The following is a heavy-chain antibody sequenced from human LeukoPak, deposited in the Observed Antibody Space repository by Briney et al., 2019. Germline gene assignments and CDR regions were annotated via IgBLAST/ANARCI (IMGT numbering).Heavy chain of an antibody. D-gene: IGHD3-22*01. CDR2: ISWNSGSI. CDR1: GFTFDDYA. CDR3: AKDAYYYDSSGPMDV. Sequence: PGGSLRLYCAASGFTFDDYAMHWVRQAPGKGLEWVSGISWNSGSIGCADSVKGRFTISRDNAKNSLYLQMNSLRAEDTALYYCAKDAYYYDSSGPMDVWGQGTTVTVSS. V-gene: IGHV3-9*01. J-gene: IGHJ6*02.